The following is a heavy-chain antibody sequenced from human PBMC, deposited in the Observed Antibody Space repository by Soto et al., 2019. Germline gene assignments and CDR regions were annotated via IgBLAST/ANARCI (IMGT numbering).Heavy chain of an antibody. CDR3: ARGAVLRYFDWLWSSYYYGMDV. D-gene: IGHD3-9*01. J-gene: IGHJ6*01. CDR2: IIPIFGTA. V-gene: IGHV1-69*13. Sequence: SVKVSGNASGGTFSSYAISWVRQAPGQGLEWMGGIIPIFGTANYAQKSQGRVTITVDESTSTAYMELSSLRSEDTAVDYCARGAVLRYFDWLWSSYYYGMDVWGQGTTVTIA. CDR1: GGTFSSYA.